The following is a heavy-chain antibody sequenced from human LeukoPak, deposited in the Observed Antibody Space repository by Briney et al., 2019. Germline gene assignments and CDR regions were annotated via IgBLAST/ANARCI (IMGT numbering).Heavy chain of an antibody. Sequence: GAPVKVSCKVSGYTLTELSMHWVRQAPGKGLEWMGGFDPEDGETIYAQKFQGRVTMTEDTSTDTAYMELSSLRSEDTAVYYCATEIVATFTGFVDYYYYGMDVWGQGTTVTVSS. CDR3: ATEIVATFTGFVDYYYYGMDV. CDR2: FDPEDGET. V-gene: IGHV1-24*01. J-gene: IGHJ6*02. D-gene: IGHD5-12*01. CDR1: GYTLTELS.